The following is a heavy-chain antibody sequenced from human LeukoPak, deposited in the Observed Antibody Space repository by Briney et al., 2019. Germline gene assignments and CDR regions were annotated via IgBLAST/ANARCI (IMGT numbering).Heavy chain of an antibody. V-gene: IGHV4-59*08. CDR1: GGSISSYY. CDR3: ARHVSSSGGPFLY. D-gene: IGHD1-26*01. CDR2: IYYSGST. Sequence: SETLSLTCTVSGGSISSYYWSWIRQPPGKGLEWIGYIYYSGSTNYNPSLKSRVTISVDTSKNQFSLKLSSVTAADTAVYYCARHVSSSGGPFLYWGQGTLVTVSS. J-gene: IGHJ4*02.